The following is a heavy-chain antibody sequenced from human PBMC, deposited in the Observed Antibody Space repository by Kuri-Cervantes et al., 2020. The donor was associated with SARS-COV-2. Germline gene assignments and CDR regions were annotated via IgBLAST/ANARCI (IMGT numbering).Heavy chain of an antibody. CDR3: ARWELGYCSSTSCYSSDGRYYYYYGMDV. V-gene: IGHV1-18*01. Sequence: SVKVSCKASGCTFSSYAISWVRQAPGQGLEWMGGSSAYNGNTNYAQKLQGRVTMTTDKSTSTAYMELRSLSSYDTAVYYCARWELGYCSSTSCYSSDGRYYYYYGMDVWGQGTTVTVSS. J-gene: IGHJ6*02. CDR2: SSAYNGNT. CDR1: GCTFSSYA. D-gene: IGHD2-2*01.